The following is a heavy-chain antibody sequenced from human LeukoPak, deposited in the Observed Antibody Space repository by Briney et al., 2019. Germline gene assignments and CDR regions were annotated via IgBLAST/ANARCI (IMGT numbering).Heavy chain of an antibody. CDR2: ISGSDGTT. V-gene: IGHV3-23*01. J-gene: IGHJ6*02. D-gene: IGHD6-13*01. CDR1: GFIFRSYA. CDR3: ARKKRFYSSSGYGMDV. Sequence: GGSLRLSCAASGFIFRSYAMNWVRQAPGKGLEWDSVISGSDGTTYYADSVRGRFTISRDNSKNTLYLQMNSLRAEDTAVYYCARKKRFYSSSGYGMDVWGQGTTVTVSS.